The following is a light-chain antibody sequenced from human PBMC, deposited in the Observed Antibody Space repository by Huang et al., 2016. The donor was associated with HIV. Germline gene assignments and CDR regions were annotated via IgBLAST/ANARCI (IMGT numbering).Light chain of an antibody. V-gene: IGKV1-27*01. CDR3: QKYNYAPLT. CDR2: SAS. Sequence: DIQMTQSPSSLSASVGDRVTITCRASQGISNYVAWYRQRPGKAPRLLIYSASTLQSGVPSRFSGSGSGTEFTLTISTLQPEDVATYFCQKYNYAPLTFGGGTKVELK. J-gene: IGKJ4*01. CDR1: QGISNY.